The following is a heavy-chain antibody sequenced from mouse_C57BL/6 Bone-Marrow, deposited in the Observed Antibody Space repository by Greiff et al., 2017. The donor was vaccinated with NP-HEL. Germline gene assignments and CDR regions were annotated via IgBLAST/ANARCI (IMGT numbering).Heavy chain of an antibody. J-gene: IGHJ3*01. Sequence: EVHLVESGGGLVKPGGSLKLSCAASGFTFSSYAMSWVRQTPEKRLAWVATISDGGSYTYYPDNVKGRFTISRDNAKNNLYLQMSHLKSEDTAMYYCARVDDGGFAYWGQGTLVTVSA. CDR2: ISDGGSYT. V-gene: IGHV5-4*01. D-gene: IGHD2-3*01. CDR1: GFTFSSYA. CDR3: ARVDDGGFAY.